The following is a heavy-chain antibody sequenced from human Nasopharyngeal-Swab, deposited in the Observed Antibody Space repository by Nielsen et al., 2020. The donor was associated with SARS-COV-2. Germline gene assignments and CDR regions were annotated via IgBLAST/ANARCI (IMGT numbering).Heavy chain of an antibody. J-gene: IGHJ3*02. Sequence: GSLRLSCTVSGGSISSYYWSWIRQPPGKGLEWIGYIYYSGSTNYNPSLKSRVTISVDTSKNQFSLKLSSVTAADTAVYYCARHPIAGITIFGVVSRDAFDIWGQGTMVTVSS. CDR2: IYYSGST. D-gene: IGHD3-3*01. V-gene: IGHV4-59*08. CDR3: ARHPIAGITIFGVVSRDAFDI. CDR1: GGSISSYY.